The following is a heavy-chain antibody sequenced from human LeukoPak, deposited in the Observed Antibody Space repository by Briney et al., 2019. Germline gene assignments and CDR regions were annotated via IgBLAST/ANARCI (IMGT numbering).Heavy chain of an antibody. CDR2: IYYSGST. Sequence: SETLSLTCTVSGGSISSSSYYWGWIRQPPGKGLEWIGSIYYSGSTYYNPSLKSRVTISVDTSKNQFSLKLSSVTAADTAVYYCASLARPDYFDYWGQGTLVTVSS. CDR3: ASLARPDYFDY. J-gene: IGHJ4*02. CDR1: GGSISSSSYY. V-gene: IGHV4-39*07.